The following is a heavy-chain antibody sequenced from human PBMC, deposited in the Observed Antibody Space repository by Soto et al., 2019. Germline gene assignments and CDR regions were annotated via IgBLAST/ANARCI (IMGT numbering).Heavy chain of an antibody. CDR1: GGSISSGDYY. V-gene: IGHV4-30-4*01. CDR3: AREVVPAATKRYYYYYGMDV. D-gene: IGHD2-2*01. CDR2: IYYSGST. J-gene: IGHJ6*02. Sequence: ASETLSLTCTVSGGSISSGDYYWSWVRQPPGKGLEWIGYIYYSGSTYYNPSLKSRVTISVDTSKNQFSLKLSSVTAADTAVYYCAREVVPAATKRYYYYYGMDVWGQGTTVTVS.